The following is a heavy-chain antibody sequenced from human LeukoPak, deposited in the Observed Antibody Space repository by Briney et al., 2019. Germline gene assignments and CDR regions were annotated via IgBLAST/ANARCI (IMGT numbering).Heavy chain of an antibody. CDR1: GGSISSGGYY. V-gene: IGHV4-31*03. CDR2: IYYSGST. J-gene: IGHJ4*02. Sequence: SQTLSLTCTVSGGSISSGGYYWSWIRQHPGKGLEWIGYIYYSGSTYYNPSLKSRVTISVDTSKNQFSLKLSSVTAADTAVYYCARGTYCSSTSCYFVEYWGQGTLVTVSS. D-gene: IGHD2-2*01. CDR3: ARGTYCSSTSCYFVEY.